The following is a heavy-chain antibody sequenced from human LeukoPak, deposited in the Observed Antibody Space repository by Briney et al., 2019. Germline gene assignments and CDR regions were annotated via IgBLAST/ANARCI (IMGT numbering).Heavy chain of an antibody. J-gene: IGHJ6*03. CDR2: IYTSGST. V-gene: IGHV4-4*09. D-gene: IGHD6-6*01. Sequence: SETLSLTCTVSGGSISSYYWSWLRQPPGKGLEWIGYIYTSGSTNYNPSLKSRVTISVDTSKNQFSLKLSSVTAADTAVYYCARLPRPGLDYYYYYYMDVWGKGTTVTVSS. CDR3: ARLPRPGLDYYYYYYMDV. CDR1: GGSISSYY.